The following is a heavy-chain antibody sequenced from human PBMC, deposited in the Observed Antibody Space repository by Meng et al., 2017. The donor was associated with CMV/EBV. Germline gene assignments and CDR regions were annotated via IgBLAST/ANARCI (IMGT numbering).Heavy chain of an antibody. CDR3: ARLGSSSSWVLGWFDP. D-gene: IGHD6-6*01. Sequence: SGYSIACSDWWGWIRQPPGKGLEWIWYIYYSGRTYYNPSLKSRVTMSVDTSKNHFSLKLSSVTAVDTAVYYCARLGSSSSWVLGWFDPWGQGTLVTVSS. CDR2: IYYSGRT. J-gene: IGHJ5*02. CDR1: GYSIACSDW. V-gene: IGHV4-28*01.